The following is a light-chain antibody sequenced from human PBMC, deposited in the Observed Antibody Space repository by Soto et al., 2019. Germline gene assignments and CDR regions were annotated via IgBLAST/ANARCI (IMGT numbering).Light chain of an antibody. CDR1: QGIDRW. CDR2: AAS. Sequence: DIQMTQSPSSRSASAVDRVTITFRASQGIDRWLAWYQQKPGEAPKVLIYAASSLRSGVPSRFSGSGYGTDFSLTISSLQPEDLATYYCKQSKSFPLTFGGGTKVDNK. J-gene: IGKJ4*01. CDR3: KQSKSFPLT. V-gene: IGKV1-12*01.